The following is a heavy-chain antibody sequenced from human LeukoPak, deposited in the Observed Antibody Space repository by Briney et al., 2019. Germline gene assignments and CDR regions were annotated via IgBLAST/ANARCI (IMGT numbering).Heavy chain of an antibody. V-gene: IGHV3-30-3*02. J-gene: IGHJ4*02. CDR1: GFTFSSYA. Sequence: GGSLRLSCAASGFTFSSYAMHWVRQAPGKGLEWVAVISYDGSNKYYADSVKGRFTISRDNSKNTLYLQMNSLRAEDTAVYYCAKRQLLWFGELLYHGGYFDYWGQGTLVTVSS. CDR2: ISYDGSNK. D-gene: IGHD3-10*01. CDR3: AKRQLLWFGELLYHGGYFDY.